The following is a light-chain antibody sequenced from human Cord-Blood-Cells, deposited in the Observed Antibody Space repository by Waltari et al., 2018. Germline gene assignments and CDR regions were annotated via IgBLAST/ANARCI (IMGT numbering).Light chain of an antibody. Sequence: DIQMTQSPSSLSASVGDRVTITCPASQSISSHLNWYQQKPGKAPKLLIDAASSLQSGVPSRFSGSGSGTDFTLTISSLQPEDFATYYCQQNYSTPWTFGQGTKVEIK. J-gene: IGKJ1*01. CDR2: AAS. CDR3: QQNYSTPWT. V-gene: IGKV1-39*01. CDR1: QSISSH.